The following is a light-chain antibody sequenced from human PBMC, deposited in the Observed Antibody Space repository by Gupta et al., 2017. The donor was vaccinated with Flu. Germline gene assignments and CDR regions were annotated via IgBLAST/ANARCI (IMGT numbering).Light chain of an antibody. CDR1: QSRLYSSNNQTY. V-gene: IGKV4-1*01. J-gene: IGKJ1*01. CDR2: WAS. Sequence: SLGERATINCKSSQSRLYSSNNQTYLAWYQQKPGQPPRLLIDWASARGFGVPDRFTGSGSGTDFTLAISRLQAEDVALYYCQQYYRPPQTFGQGTKVEI. CDR3: QQYYRPPQT.